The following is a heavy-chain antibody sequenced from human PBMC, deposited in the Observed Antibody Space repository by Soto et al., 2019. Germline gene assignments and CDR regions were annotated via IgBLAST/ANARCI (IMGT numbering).Heavy chain of an antibody. J-gene: IGHJ6*03. CDR2: IYSGGST. D-gene: IGHD4-17*01. Sequence: PGGSLRLSCAASGFTVSSNYMSWVRQAPGKGLEWVSVIYSGGSTYYADSVKGRFTISRDNSKNTLYPQMNSLRAEDTAVYYCARGRTTVTTFHYYYMDVWGKGTTVTVSS. CDR1: GFTVSSNY. V-gene: IGHV3-66*01. CDR3: ARGRTTVTTFHYYYMDV.